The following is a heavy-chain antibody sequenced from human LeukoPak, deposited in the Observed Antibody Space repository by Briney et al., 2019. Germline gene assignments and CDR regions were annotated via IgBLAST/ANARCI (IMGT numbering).Heavy chain of an antibody. CDR1: GFTFSSYA. D-gene: IGHD2-2*01. J-gene: IGHJ4*02. CDR3: AKAALRYQLLSSLDY. V-gene: IGHV3-23*01. Sequence: GGSLRLSCAASGFTFSSYAMNWARQAPGKGLEWVSAISGSGASTYYADSVKGRFTISRDNSKNSLYLQMNSLRAEDTAIYYCAKAALRYQLLSSLDYWGQGTLVTVSS. CDR2: ISGSGAST.